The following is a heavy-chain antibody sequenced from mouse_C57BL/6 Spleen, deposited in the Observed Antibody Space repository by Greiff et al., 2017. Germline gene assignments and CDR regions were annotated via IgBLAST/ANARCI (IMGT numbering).Heavy chain of an antibody. CDR3: ERSSGPYIDY. J-gene: IGHJ2*01. D-gene: IGHD1-3*01. V-gene: IGHV1-80*01. CDR2: IYPGDGDT. Sequence: QVQLQQSGAELVKPGASVKIFCNASGYAFSSYWMNWVKLRPGKGLEWIGQIYPGDGDTNYNGKVKGKATLTANKSTSTAYMQLSSLTSEESAIYFCERSSGPYIDYWDQGPTLTVSS. CDR1: GYAFSSYW.